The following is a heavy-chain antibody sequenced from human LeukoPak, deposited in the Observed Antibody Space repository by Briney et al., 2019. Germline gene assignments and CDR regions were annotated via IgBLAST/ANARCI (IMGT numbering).Heavy chain of an antibody. V-gene: IGHV4-4*07. CDR3: AREGRGSTPGY. J-gene: IGHJ4*02. CDR2: ISTSGS. D-gene: IGHD2-15*01. CDR1: GGSISSYC. Sequence: SETLSLTCTVSGGSISSYCWSWIRQPAGKGLEWIGRISTSGSNYNPSLKSRVTMSVDTSKNQFSLKLRSVTAADTAVYYCAREGRGSTPGYWGQGTLVTVSS.